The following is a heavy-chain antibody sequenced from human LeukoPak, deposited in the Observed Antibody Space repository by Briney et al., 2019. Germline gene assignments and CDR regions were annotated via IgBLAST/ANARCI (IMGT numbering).Heavy chain of an antibody. CDR1: GGSISGYY. V-gene: IGHV4-4*07. D-gene: IGHD6-19*01. CDR2: VYTSGTT. Sequence: PSETLSLTCTVSGGSISGYYWNRIRQPAGKGLEWIGRVYTSGTTNYSPSLKSRITMSVDTSKNQFSLRLISVTAADTAVYYCARSTGWSSDLFDYWGQGALVTVSS. J-gene: IGHJ4*02. CDR3: ARSTGWSSDLFDY.